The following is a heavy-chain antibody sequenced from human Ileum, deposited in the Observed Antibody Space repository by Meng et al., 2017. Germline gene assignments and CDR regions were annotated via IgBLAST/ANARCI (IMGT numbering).Heavy chain of an antibody. CDR2: IYSSGST. J-gene: IGHJ4*02. CDR3: ARGPGRGSGSGSFDY. Sequence: VQPQGPVPGWVTLSQTLSLTCTVSGVSTSRCGFDWSWIRQHPGKGLEWIGYIYSSGSTYYNPSLKSLVSISVDTSKNQFSLKLSSVTAADTAVYYCARGPGRGSGSGSFDYWGQGTLVTVSS. CDR1: GVSTSRCGFD. D-gene: IGHD3-10*01. V-gene: IGHV4-31*01.